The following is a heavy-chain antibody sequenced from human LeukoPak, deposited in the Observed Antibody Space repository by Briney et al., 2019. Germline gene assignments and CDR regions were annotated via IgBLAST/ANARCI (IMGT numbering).Heavy chain of an antibody. D-gene: IGHD4-17*01. J-gene: IGHJ4*02. CDR1: GGSISSYY. CDR3: ARGITDFGDYFGLDY. Sequence: SETLSLTCTVSGGSISSYYWSWVRQPPGKGLEWIGEMYHSGSTNYNPSLKSRVTISLDKSKNQFSLNLKSVTAADTAVYYCARGITDFGDYFGLDYWGQGTLVTVSS. CDR2: MYHSGST. V-gene: IGHV4-59*12.